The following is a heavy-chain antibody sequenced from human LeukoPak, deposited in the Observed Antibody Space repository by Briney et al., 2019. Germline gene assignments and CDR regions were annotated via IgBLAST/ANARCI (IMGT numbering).Heavy chain of an antibody. V-gene: IGHV3-7*01. CDR1: GFSFSADW. CDR3: ARFGYVAAVDL. Sequence: GGSLRLSCAASGFSFSADWMTWDRQAPGTGLEWVANINPAGTETYYVDPVKGRFAISRDNAKNLLYLQMNSLRAEDTAVYYCARFGYVAAVDLWGQGTLVTVSS. CDR2: INPAGTET. D-gene: IGHD2-15*01. J-gene: IGHJ4*02.